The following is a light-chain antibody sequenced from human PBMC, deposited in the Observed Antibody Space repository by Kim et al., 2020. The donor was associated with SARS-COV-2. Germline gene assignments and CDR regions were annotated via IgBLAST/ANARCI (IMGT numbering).Light chain of an antibody. V-gene: IGLV3-21*04. CDR1: NIGSKS. CDR2: YDS. CDR3: QVWDSTLYV. Sequence: SYELTQPPSVSVAPGKTARITCGGNNIGSKSVHWYQQKPGQAPVLVIYYDSDRPSGIPERFSGSNSGNTATLTISRVEAGDEADYYCQVWDSTLYVFGTG. J-gene: IGLJ1*01.